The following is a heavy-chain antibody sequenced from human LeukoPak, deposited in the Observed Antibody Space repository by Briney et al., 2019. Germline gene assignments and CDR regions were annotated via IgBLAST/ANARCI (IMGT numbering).Heavy chain of an antibody. Sequence: QPGGSLRLSCAASGFTFSSYAMHWVRQAPGKGLEWVAVISYDGSNKYYADSVKGRFTISRDNSKNTLYLQMNSLRAEDTAVYYCAKSGIAAAGLFDYWGQGTLVTVSS. D-gene: IGHD6-13*01. CDR1: GFTFSSYA. CDR2: ISYDGSNK. J-gene: IGHJ4*02. CDR3: AKSGIAAAGLFDY. V-gene: IGHV3-30-3*02.